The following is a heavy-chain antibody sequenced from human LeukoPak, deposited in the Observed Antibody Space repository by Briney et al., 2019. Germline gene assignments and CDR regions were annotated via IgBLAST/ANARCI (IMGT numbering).Heavy chain of an antibody. Sequence: SETLSLTCTVSGDSISRYYWSWIRQSPGKGLVWIGYYGGRTTYNPSLKSRVTMSVDTSKNQFSLKLTSVTAADTAVYYCARYDHAPSYYYYYMDVWGKGTTVTVPS. D-gene: IGHD1-14*01. J-gene: IGHJ6*03. CDR3: ARYDHAPSYYYYYMDV. CDR2: YYGGRT. V-gene: IGHV4-59*01. CDR1: GDSISRYY.